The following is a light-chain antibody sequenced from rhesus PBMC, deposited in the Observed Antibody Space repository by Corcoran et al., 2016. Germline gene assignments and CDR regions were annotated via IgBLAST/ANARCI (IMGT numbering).Light chain of an antibody. V-gene: IGKV3-42*03. CDR3: QQYSNWPRGT. CDR2: GAS. Sequence: EIVMTQSPATLSLSPGERATLSCRASQSVSSRLAWYQKKPGQAPRLLIYGASSRATGIPERFSGSGSGTEFTLTISGLEPEDFAVYYCQQYSNWPRGTFGQGTKVEIK. CDR1: QSVSSR. J-gene: IGKJ1*01.